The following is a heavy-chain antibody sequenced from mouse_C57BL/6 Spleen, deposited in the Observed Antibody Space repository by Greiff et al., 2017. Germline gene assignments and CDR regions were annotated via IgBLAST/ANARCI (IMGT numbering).Heavy chain of an antibody. V-gene: IGHV2-5*01. CDR2: IWRGGST. D-gene: IGHD1-1*01. Sequence: QVQLQQSGPGLVQPSQSLSITCTVSGFSLTSYGVHWVRQSPGKGLEWLGVIWRGGSTDYNAAFMSRLSITKDNSKSQVFFKMNSLQADDTAIYDWAKEDGSRGYAMDYWGQGTSVTVSS. J-gene: IGHJ4*01. CDR1: GFSLTSYG. CDR3: AKEDGSRGYAMDY.